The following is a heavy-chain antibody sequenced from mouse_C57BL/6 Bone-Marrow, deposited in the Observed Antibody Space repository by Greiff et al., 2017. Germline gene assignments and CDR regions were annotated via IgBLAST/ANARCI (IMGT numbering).Heavy chain of an antibody. CDR2: IYPRDGSN. V-gene: IGHV1-85*01. Sequence: QVQLKESGPELVKPGASVKLSCKASGYTFTSYDINWVKQRPGQGLEWIGWIYPRDGSNKYNEKFKGKARLTVDPSSSTAYMELHSLTSEDSAVDFCARDYGSSYWYFDVWGTGTTVTVSS. CDR1: GYTFTSYD. D-gene: IGHD1-1*01. CDR3: ARDYGSSYWYFDV. J-gene: IGHJ1*03.